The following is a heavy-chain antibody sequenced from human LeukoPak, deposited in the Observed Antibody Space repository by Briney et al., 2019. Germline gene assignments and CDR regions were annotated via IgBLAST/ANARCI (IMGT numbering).Heavy chain of an antibody. CDR2: INHSGST. Sequence: SETLSLTCTVSGGSISSYYWSWIRQPPGKGLEWIGEINHSGSTNYNPSLKSRVTISVDTSKNQFSLKLSSVTAADTAVYYCARRAIAARGGPLRYWGQGTLVTVSS. CDR3: ARRAIAARGGPLRY. J-gene: IGHJ4*02. D-gene: IGHD6-6*01. CDR1: GGSISSYY. V-gene: IGHV4-34*01.